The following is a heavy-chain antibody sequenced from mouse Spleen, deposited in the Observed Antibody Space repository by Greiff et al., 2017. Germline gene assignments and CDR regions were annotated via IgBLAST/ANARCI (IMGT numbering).Heavy chain of an antibody. Sequence: EVKVVESGGGLVKPGGSLKLSCAASGFTFSDYGMHWVRQAPEKGLEWVAYISSGSSTIYYADTVKGRFTISRDNAKNTLFLQMTSLRSEGTAMYYCARQKDYYGSSSFAYWGQGTLVTVSA. V-gene: IGHV5-17*01. CDR3: ARQKDYYGSSSFAY. D-gene: IGHD1-1*01. CDR1: GFTFSDYG. CDR2: ISSGSSTI. J-gene: IGHJ3*01.